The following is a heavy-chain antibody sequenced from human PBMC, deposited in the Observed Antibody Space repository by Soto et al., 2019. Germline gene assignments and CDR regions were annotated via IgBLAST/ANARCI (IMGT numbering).Heavy chain of an antibody. J-gene: IGHJ4*02. CDR2: IYWDDDR. D-gene: IGHD2-8*01. CDR1: GFSLSTSGVS. V-gene: IGHV2-5*02. CDR3: THGMLSSAGADY. Sequence: QITLKESGPTLVKPTQTLTLTCTLSGFSLSTSGVSVAWIRQPPGKALEWLALIYWDDDRRYSPSLKSRLTITKDTSKNQVVITMTNMDPGDTATYCCTHGMLSSAGADYWGQGTLVTVSS.